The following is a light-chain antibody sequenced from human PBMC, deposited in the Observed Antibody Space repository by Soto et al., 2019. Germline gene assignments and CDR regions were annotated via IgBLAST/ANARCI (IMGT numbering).Light chain of an antibody. CDR3: QKYISAPLT. Sequence: DIQMTQSPSSLSASVGDRVTITCRASQDISNYLAWYQQKPGKVPKLLIYAASTLQSGVPSRFSGSGSGTDFTLTISSLQPEDVATYYCQKYISAPLTFGGGTKVDIK. V-gene: IGKV1-27*01. J-gene: IGKJ4*01. CDR1: QDISNY. CDR2: AAS.